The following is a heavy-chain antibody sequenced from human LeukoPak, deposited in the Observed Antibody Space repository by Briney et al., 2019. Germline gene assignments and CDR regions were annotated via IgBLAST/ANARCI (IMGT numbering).Heavy chain of an antibody. Sequence: GGTLRLSCAASGFTFSSYGMSWVRQAPGKGLEWVSAISGSGGSTYYADSVKGRFTISRDNSKNTLYLQMNSLRAEDTAVYYCAKVAGYCGGDCYSGYFDYWGQGTLVTVSS. D-gene: IGHD2-21*02. J-gene: IGHJ4*02. V-gene: IGHV3-23*01. CDR3: AKVAGYCGGDCYSGYFDY. CDR1: GFTFSSYG. CDR2: ISGSGGST.